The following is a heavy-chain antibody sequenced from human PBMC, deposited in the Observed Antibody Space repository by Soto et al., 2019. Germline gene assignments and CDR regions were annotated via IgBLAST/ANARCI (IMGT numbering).Heavy chain of an antibody. CDR1: GGSISSYY. D-gene: IGHD3-3*01. CDR2: IYYSGST. Sequence: SETLSLTCTVSGGSISSYYWSWIRQPPGKGLEGIGYIYYSGSTYYNPSLKSRVTISVDTSKNQFSLKLSSVTAADTAVYYCARWWSGSRQGFDPSGQGTLVTVSS. J-gene: IGHJ5*02. CDR3: ARWWSGSRQGFDP. V-gene: IGHV4-59*06.